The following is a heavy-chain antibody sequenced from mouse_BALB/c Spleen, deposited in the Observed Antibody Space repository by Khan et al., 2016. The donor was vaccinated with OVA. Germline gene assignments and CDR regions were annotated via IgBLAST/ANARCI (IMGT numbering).Heavy chain of an antibody. Sequence: VQLQESGPGLVQPSQSLSITCTVSGFSLNTYGVHWVRQSPGKGLEWLGVIWSGGNTDYNAPFISRLNISKDNSKSQVFFKMNSLRPDDPAIYSCARNSYMYDFTYWGQGTLVTVSA. J-gene: IGHJ3*01. V-gene: IGHV2-4-1*01. CDR3: ARNSYMYDFTY. D-gene: IGHD2-14*01. CDR2: IWSGGNT. CDR1: GFSLNTYG.